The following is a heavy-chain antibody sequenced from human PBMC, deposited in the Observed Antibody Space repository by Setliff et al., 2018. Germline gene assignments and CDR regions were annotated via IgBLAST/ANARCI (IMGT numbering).Heavy chain of an antibody. CDR1: GFTFSSYA. CDR2: ISYDGSNK. CDR3: AKTGNCGYDYVDY. V-gene: IGHV3-30-3*02. D-gene: IGHD5-12*01. Sequence: GGSLRLSCAASGFTFSSYAMHWVRQAPGKGLEWVAVISYDGSNKYYADSVKGRFTISRDNSKNTLYLQMNSLRAEDTAVYYCAKTGNCGYDYVDYWGQGTLVTVSS. J-gene: IGHJ4*02.